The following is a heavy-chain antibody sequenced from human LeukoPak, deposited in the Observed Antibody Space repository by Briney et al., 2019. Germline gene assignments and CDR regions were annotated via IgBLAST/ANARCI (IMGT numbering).Heavy chain of an antibody. D-gene: IGHD1-26*01. CDR1: GGSISSYY. CDR2: FYYGGST. CDR3: ARLTVGVNYYFDY. Sequence: SETLSLTCTVSGGSISSYYWSWIRQPPGKELEWIGYFYYGGSTNYNPSLKSRVTISVDTSKNQFSLKLSSVTAADTAVYYCARLTVGVNYYFDYWGQGTPVTVSS. J-gene: IGHJ4*02. V-gene: IGHV4-59*08.